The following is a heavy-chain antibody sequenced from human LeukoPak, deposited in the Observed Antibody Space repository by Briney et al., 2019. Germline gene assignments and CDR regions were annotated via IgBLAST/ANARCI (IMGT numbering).Heavy chain of an antibody. J-gene: IGHJ4*02. CDR2: ISYSGST. D-gene: IGHD5-24*01. CDR1: GGSISSSSYY. Sequence: SETLSLTCSVSGGSISSSSYYWDWIRQPPGKGLEWIGSISYSGSTVYNPSLKSRVTIFIDTSKKQFSLKLNSVTAADTALYYCARRIDGYNYNYFDRWGQGTPVTVSS. V-gene: IGHV4-39*01. CDR3: ARRIDGYNYNYFDR.